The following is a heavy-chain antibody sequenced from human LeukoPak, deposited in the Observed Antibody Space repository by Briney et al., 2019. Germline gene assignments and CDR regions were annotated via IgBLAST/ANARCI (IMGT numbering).Heavy chain of an antibody. CDR1: GFTFSTYE. V-gene: IGHV3-48*03. CDR3: TRDEVGASTEFDY. Sequence: PGGSLRPSCAASGFTFSTYEMNWVRQAPGKGLEWISYISSSGDTIYYADSVEGRFTISRDNAKNSLYLQMNSLRAEDTAVYYCTRDEVGASTEFDYWGQGTLVTVSS. D-gene: IGHD1-26*01. J-gene: IGHJ4*02. CDR2: ISSSGDTI.